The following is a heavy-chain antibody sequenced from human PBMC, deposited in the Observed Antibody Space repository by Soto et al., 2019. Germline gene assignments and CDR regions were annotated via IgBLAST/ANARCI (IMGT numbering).Heavy chain of an antibody. CDR2: ISSSCSTT. CDR3: VRGLDYPDCSRYCST. CDR1: GFTFCDYY. Sequence: EGTLRLSCAASGFTFCDYYMSWIRQAPGKGLAWVSYISSSCSTTYYAYSGKGRFTISRDNAKNSLYLQMKSLRAEDTAAHYFVRGLDYPDCSRYCSTWGKETL. D-gene: IGHD3-22*01. V-gene: IGHV3-11*01. J-gene: IGHJ5*02.